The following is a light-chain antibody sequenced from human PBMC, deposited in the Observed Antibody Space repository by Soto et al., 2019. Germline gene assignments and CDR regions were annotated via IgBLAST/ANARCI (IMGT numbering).Light chain of an antibody. Sequence: DIQMTQSPSTLSASVGDRVTITCRASQSISSWLAWYQQKPGKAPKLVIYKASSLESGVPSRFSGSGSGTEFTLTISSLQPDDFATYYCQQYSSHSRTFGQGTKVDI. CDR3: QQYSSHSRT. CDR2: KAS. V-gene: IGKV1-5*03. J-gene: IGKJ1*01. CDR1: QSISSW.